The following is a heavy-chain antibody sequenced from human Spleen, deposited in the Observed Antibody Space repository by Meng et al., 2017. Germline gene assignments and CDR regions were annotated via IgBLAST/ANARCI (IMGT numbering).Heavy chain of an antibody. J-gene: IGHJ2*01. Sequence: GESLKISCEASGFALSSYWMHWVRQAPGTGLVWVARVNGDGSYTRYADSVKGRFSISRDNAKNTLYLQMSSLRVDDTAVYHCARGINWGWFFDLWGRGSLVTVSS. CDR1: GFALSSYW. CDR3: ARGINWGWFFDL. CDR2: VNGDGSYT. D-gene: IGHD7-27*01. V-gene: IGHV3-74*01.